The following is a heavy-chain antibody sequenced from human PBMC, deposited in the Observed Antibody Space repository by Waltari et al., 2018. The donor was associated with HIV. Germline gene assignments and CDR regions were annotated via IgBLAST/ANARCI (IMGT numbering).Heavy chain of an antibody. D-gene: IGHD5-12*01. CDR2: IKQDGSEK. Sequence: EVQLVESGGGLVQPGGSLRLSCAASGFISSSYWMSWVRQPPGKGLEWVANIKQDGSEKYYVDSVKGRFTISRDNAKNSLYLQMNSLRAEDTAVYYCARSHGDIVATIGAFDIWGQGTMVTVSS. CDR1: GFISSSYW. CDR3: ARSHGDIVATIGAFDI. J-gene: IGHJ3*02. V-gene: IGHV3-7*01.